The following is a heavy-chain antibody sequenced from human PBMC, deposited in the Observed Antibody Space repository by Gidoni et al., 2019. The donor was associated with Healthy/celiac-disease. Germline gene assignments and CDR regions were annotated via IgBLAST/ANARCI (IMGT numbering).Heavy chain of an antibody. CDR3: AKVAKERGYYYYYYMDV. Sequence: QVQLVDSGGGVVQPGRSLRLSCAASGFTFRSYAMHWVRQAPGKGLEWVAVISYDGSNKYYADSVKGRFTISRDNSKNTLYLQMNSLRAEDTAVYYCAKVAKERGYYYYYYMDVWGKGTTVTVSS. D-gene: IGHD1-1*01. V-gene: IGHV3-30*04. J-gene: IGHJ6*03. CDR2: ISYDGSNK. CDR1: GFTFRSYA.